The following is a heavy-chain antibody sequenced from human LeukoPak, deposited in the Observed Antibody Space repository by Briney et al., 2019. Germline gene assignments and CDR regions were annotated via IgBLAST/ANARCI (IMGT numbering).Heavy chain of an antibody. J-gene: IGHJ3*02. CDR2: ISSSGTYV. D-gene: IGHD3-9*01. CDR1: GFTFSSHS. V-gene: IGHV3-21*01. CDR3: ARASSKQLAGYLPDGFDI. Sequence: GGSLRLSCAASGFTFSSHSMNWVRQAPGKGLEWVSSISSSGTYVYYADSVKGRFTISRDNAKNSLSLQMNSLRADDAAVYYCARASSKQLAGYLPDGFDIWGQGTMVTVSS.